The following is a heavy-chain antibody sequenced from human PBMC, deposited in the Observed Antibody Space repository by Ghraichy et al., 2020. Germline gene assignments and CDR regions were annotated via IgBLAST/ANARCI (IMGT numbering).Heavy chain of an antibody. D-gene: IGHD3-22*01. J-gene: IGHJ6*02. CDR1: GFTVSGNY. Sequence: GESLNISCAVSGFTVSGNYMSWVRQAPGKGLEWVSVIYSGDSTYYADSVKGRFTISRDNSKNTLYLQMHSLRAEDTAVYYCARVSGAYDSSGYYRYYYYGMDVWGQGTTVTVSS. V-gene: IGHV3-53*01. CDR2: IYSGDST. CDR3: ARVSGAYDSSGYYRYYYYGMDV.